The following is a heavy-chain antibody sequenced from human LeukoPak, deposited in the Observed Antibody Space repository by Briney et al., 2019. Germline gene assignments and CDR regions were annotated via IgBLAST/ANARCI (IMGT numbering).Heavy chain of an antibody. D-gene: IGHD3-16*01. Sequence: GASVKVSCKASGYTRTRNYIHWVRQAPGQGLEWMGIINPSGGSTNYAQKFQGRVTMTRDTSTSTVYMELSSLRSEDTAVYYCARAGGIYFDYWGQGTPVTVSS. CDR3: ARAGGIYFDY. CDR2: INPSGGST. CDR1: GYTRTRNY. V-gene: IGHV1-46*01. J-gene: IGHJ4*02.